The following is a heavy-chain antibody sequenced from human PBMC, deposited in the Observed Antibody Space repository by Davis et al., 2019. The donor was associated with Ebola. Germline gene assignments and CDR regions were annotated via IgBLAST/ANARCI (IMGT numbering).Heavy chain of an antibody. CDR3: ARDRYYYGSGSYGD. V-gene: IGHV3-48*02. D-gene: IGHD3-10*01. CDR2: ISSSSSTI. J-gene: IGHJ4*02. CDR1: GFTFSSYS. Sequence: LSLTCAASGFTFSSYSMNWVRQAPGKGLEWVSYISSSSSTIYYADSVKGRFTISRDNAKNSLYLQMNSLRDEDTAVYYCARDRYYYGSGSYGDWGQGTLVTVSS.